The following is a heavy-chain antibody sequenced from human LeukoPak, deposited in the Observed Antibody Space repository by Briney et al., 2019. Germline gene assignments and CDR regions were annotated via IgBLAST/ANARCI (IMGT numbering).Heavy chain of an antibody. CDR2: INHSGST. Sequence: SETLSLTCAVYGGSFSGYYWSWIRQPPGKGLEWIGEINHSGSTNYNPSLKSRVTISVDTSKNQFSLKLSSVTAADTAVYYCARFRTYYYGSGSYYKYYGMDVWGQGTTVTVSS. J-gene: IGHJ6*02. V-gene: IGHV4-34*01. CDR1: GGSFSGYY. CDR3: ARFRTYYYGSGSYYKYYGMDV. D-gene: IGHD3-10*01.